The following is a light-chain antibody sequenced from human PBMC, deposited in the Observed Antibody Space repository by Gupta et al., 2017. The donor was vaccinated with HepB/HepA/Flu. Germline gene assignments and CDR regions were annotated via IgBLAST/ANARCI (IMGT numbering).Light chain of an antibody. V-gene: IGLV2-14*03. J-gene: IGLJ2*01. CDR1: RGDIGTYDY. CDR3: SSYTTTRILV. Sequence: QSALTQPASVSGSPGQSITISCTGTRGDIGTYDYVSWYQQHPGKSPKVLMYDVKHRPAGVSELCAATKSGTTVFTTTSGLQADDDAYYYCSSYTTTRILVFGGGTSVTVL. CDR2: DVK.